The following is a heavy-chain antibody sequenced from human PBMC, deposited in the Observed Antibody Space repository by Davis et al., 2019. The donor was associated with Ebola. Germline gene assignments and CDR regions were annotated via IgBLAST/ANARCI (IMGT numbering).Heavy chain of an antibody. CDR1: GYSFTSYW. Sequence: GESLKISCKGSGYSFTSYWIGWVRQMPGKGLEWMGIIYPGDSGTRYSPSFQGQVTISADKSISTAYLQWSSLKASDTAMYYCARRGYGDYASWDFDYWGQGTLVTVSS. J-gene: IGHJ4*02. V-gene: IGHV5-51*01. CDR2: IYPGDSGT. CDR3: ARRGYGDYASWDFDY. D-gene: IGHD4-17*01.